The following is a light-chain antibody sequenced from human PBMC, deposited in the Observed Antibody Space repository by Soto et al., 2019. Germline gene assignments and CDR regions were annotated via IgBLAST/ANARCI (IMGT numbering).Light chain of an antibody. CDR1: SSDVGGYNY. J-gene: IGLJ2*01. Sequence: QSVLTQPASVSGSPGQSITISCTGTSSDVGGYNYVSWYQQHPGKAPKLMIYDVSNRPSGVSNRFSGSKSANTASLTSSGLQAEDEADYYCSSYTSSSTLSFGGGTKLTVL. CDR2: DVS. CDR3: SSYTSSSTLS. V-gene: IGLV2-14*01.